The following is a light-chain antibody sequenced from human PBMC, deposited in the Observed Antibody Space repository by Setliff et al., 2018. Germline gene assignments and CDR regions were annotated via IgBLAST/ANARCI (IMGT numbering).Light chain of an antibody. CDR2: GNS. CDR1: SSNIGAGYD. CDR3: QSYDSSLSGVV. Sequence: QSALTQPPSVSGAPGQRVTISCTGSSSNIGAGYDVHWYQQLPGTAPKLLIYGNSNRPSGVPDRFSGSKSGTSASLAITGLQAEDEADYYCQSYDSSLSGVVFGGGTQLTRP. V-gene: IGLV1-40*01. J-gene: IGLJ2*01.